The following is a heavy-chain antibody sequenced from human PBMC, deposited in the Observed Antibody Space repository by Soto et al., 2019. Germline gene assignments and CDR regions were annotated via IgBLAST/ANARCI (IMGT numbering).Heavy chain of an antibody. CDR3: ARGSNQDY. V-gene: IGHV3-7*03. CDR1: GFTFSPYW. CDR2: INNDGSEK. Sequence: EVQLVESGGDLVQPGGSLRLSCVASGFTFSPYWMSWVRQAPGRGLQWVATINNDGSEKYYADSVKGRFTISRDNARDSLYLQLTILRAEDTAIYYCARGSNQDYCGQGTLVAVSS. J-gene: IGHJ4*02. D-gene: IGHD2-8*01.